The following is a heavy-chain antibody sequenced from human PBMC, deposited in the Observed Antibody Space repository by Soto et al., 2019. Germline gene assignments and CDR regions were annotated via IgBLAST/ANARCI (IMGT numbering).Heavy chain of an antibody. D-gene: IGHD4-4*01. CDR1: GFTFSSYA. J-gene: IGHJ4*02. V-gene: IGHV3-30-3*01. CDR2: ISYDGSNK. Sequence: QVQLVESGGGVVQPGRSLRLSCAASGFTFSSYAMHWVRQAPGKGLEWVAVISYDGSNKYYADSVKGRFTISRDNSKNTLYLQMNNLRAEDTAVYYCARGPSDYSNYVRYFDYWGQGTLVTVSS. CDR3: ARGPSDYSNYVRYFDY.